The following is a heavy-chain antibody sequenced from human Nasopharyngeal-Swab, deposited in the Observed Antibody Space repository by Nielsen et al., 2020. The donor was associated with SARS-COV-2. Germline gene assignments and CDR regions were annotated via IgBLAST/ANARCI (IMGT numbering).Heavy chain of an antibody. CDR2: ISSDSGAK. CDR3: LRGDRRDY. D-gene: IGHD3-22*01. V-gene: IGHV3-21*01. CDR1: GFPFSTYT. Sequence: GGSLRLSCAASGFPFSTYTMNWVRQAPGKGLEWLSSISSDSGAKYHADSVKGRLPISRDNAKNPLYLEMNSLRAEDTAVYYCLRGDRRDYWGPGTLVSVSS. J-gene: IGHJ4*02.